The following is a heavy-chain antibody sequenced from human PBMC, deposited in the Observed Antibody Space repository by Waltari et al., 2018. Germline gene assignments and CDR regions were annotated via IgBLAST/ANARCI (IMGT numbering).Heavy chain of an antibody. D-gene: IGHD1-7*01. CDR2: IYHSGST. V-gene: IGHV4-38-2*01. Sequence: QVQLQESGPGLVKPSETLSLTCAVSGYSISSGYYWGWIRQPPGKGLEWIGSIYHSGSTYYNPSLKSRVTISVDTSKNQFSLKLSSVTAADTAVYYCARQKSLGLDWNYAGPLMGDYYMDVWGKGTTVTVSS. CDR3: ARQKSLGLDWNYAGPLMGDYYMDV. CDR1: GYSISSGYY. J-gene: IGHJ6*03.